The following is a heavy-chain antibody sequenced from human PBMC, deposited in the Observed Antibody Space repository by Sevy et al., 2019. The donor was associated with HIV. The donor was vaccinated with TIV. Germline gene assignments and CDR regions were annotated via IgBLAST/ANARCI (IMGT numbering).Heavy chain of an antibody. J-gene: IGHJ4*02. CDR1: GFTFTRYA. Sequence: GGSLRLSCEASGFTFTRYAFHWVRQAPGKGLEWVAVISKEGTNKYYIDSVKGRFTISRDNSRNTLFLQMERLRAEDTAWFFCARDPHAVPHWGSFDSWGQGTLVTVSS. CDR3: ARDPHAVPHWGSFDS. V-gene: IGHV3-30-3*01. D-gene: IGHD3-16*01. CDR2: ISKEGTNK.